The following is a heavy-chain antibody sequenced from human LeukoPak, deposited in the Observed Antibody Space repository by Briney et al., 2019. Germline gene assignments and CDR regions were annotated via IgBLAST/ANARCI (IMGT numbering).Heavy chain of an antibody. J-gene: IGHJ4*02. Sequence: GESLKISFKGSGYSFTSYWIGWVRQMPGKGLEWVGTIYPGDSDTRYSPSFQAHATISADKSITTAYLQWSSLKASDTAMYCCAIPPRESSAPFDYWGQGTLVTVSS. CDR3: AIPPRESSAPFDY. V-gene: IGHV5-51*01. D-gene: IGHD2-15*01. CDR2: IYPGDSDT. CDR1: GYSFTSYW.